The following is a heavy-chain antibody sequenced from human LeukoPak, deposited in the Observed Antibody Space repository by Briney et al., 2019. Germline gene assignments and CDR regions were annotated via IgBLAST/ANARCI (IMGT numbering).Heavy chain of an antibody. CDR2: ILANGFTQ. J-gene: IGHJ5*01. CDR1: GFTFSSFA. CDR3: AKDLTYGDGRWEFAS. V-gene: IGHV3-23*01. Sequence: GGSLRLSCAASGFTFSSFAMAWVRQIPGKGLEWISGILANGFTQYYADSVRGRFTISRDNSRDTLFLEMRSLRGDDTAIYFCAKDLTYGDGRWEFASWGQGTLVTVA. D-gene: IGHD4-17*01.